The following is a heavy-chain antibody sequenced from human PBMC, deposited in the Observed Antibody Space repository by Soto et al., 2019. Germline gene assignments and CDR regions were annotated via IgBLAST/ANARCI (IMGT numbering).Heavy chain of an antibody. Sequence: PGRSLRLSCAASGFTFSSFSMNWVRQAPGKGLEWVSYISSSSSTIYYADSVKGRFTISRDNAKNSLYLQMNSLRDEDTAVYYCARPMVRGVTRRYYFDYWGQGTLVTVSS. V-gene: IGHV3-48*02. J-gene: IGHJ4*02. D-gene: IGHD3-10*01. CDR3: ARPMVRGVTRRYYFDY. CDR2: ISSSSSTI. CDR1: GFTFSSFS.